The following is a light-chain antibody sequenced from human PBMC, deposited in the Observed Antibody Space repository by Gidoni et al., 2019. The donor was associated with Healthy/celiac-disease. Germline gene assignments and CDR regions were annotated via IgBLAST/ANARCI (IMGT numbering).Light chain of an antibody. CDR3: QESYSTPFT. CDR2: AAS. J-gene: IGKJ3*01. CDR1: QSIISY. Sequence: DIQMTQSPSSLSASVGDRVTITCRASQSIISYLNWYQQKPGKAPKRLIYAASSLQSGVTSRLSGSGSGTDFTRTISSLKPEDFATYYCQESYSTPFTFGPGTKVDIK. V-gene: IGKV1-39*01.